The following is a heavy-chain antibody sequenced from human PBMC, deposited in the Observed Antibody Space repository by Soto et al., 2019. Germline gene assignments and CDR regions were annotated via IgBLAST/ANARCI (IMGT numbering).Heavy chain of an antibody. J-gene: IGHJ5*02. CDR1: GGSFSGYY. CDR2: INHSGST. V-gene: IGHV4-34*01. Sequence: QVQLQQWGAGLLKPSETLSLTCAVYGGSFSGYYWSWIRQPPGKGLEWIGEINHSGSTNYNPSLKSRVTISVDPSKNQFSLKLSSVTAADTAVYYCARGLIVVVPAAIRSVQRFDPWGQGTLVTVSS. D-gene: IGHD2-2*01. CDR3: ARGLIVVVPAAIRSVQRFDP.